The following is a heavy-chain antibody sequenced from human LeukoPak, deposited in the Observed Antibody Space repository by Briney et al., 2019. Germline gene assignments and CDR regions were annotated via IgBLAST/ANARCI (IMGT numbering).Heavy chain of an antibody. V-gene: IGHV1-8*01. CDR3: ARRRPPMIGNWFDP. D-gene: IGHD3-16*01. CDR1: GYTFTSYD. J-gene: IGHJ5*02. CDR2: MNPNSGNT. Sequence: ASVKVSCKASGYTFTSYDINWVRQATGQGLEWMGWMNPNSGNTGYAQKLQGRVTMTRNTSISTAHMELSSLRSEDTAVYYCARRRPPMIGNWFDPWGQGTLVTVSS.